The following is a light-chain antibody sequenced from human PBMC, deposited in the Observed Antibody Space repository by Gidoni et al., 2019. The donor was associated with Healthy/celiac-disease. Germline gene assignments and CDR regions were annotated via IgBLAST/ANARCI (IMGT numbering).Light chain of an antibody. Sequence: DIQMTQSPSSLSASVGDRVTITCQASQDISNYLNWYQQKPGKAPKLLIYDASNLETGFPSRFSGSGSGTDFTFTISSLQPEDIATYYCQQYDNLPLTFXQXTKVEIK. CDR3: QQYDNLPLT. V-gene: IGKV1-33*01. J-gene: IGKJ1*01. CDR2: DAS. CDR1: QDISNY.